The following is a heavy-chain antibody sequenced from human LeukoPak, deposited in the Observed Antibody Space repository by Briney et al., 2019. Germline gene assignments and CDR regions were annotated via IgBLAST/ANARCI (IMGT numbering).Heavy chain of an antibody. J-gene: IGHJ6*03. V-gene: IGHV4-34*01. D-gene: IGHD3-10*01. CDR3: ARDPPPDYYGSGSRSLGYYMDV. CDR2: INHSGST. Sequence: SETLSLTCAVYGGSFSGYYWSWIRQPPGKGLEWIGEINHSGSTNYNPSLKSRVTISVDTSKNQFSLKLSSVTAADTAVYYCARDPPPDYYGSGSRSLGYYMDVWGKGTTVTVSS. CDR1: GGSFSGYY.